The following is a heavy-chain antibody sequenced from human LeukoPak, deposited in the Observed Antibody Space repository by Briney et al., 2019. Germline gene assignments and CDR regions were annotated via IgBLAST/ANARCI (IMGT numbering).Heavy chain of an antibody. CDR3: ARRLWGEITVRPFDY. J-gene: IGHJ4*02. V-gene: IGHV3-53*01. Sequence: SGGSLRLSCAASGFTVSSDYMSWVRQAPGKGLEWVSTIDNSGGYTYYGDSVKGRFTISRDNSKNTLFLQMNSLRVEDSAVYYCARRLWGEITVRPFDYWGQGTLVTVSS. D-gene: IGHD4/OR15-4a*01. CDR2: IDNSGGYT. CDR1: GFTVSSDY.